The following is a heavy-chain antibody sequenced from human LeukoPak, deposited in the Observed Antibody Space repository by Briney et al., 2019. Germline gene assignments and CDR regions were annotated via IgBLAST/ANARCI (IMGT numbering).Heavy chain of an antibody. CDR3: ARDLSSGQEGYMDY. V-gene: IGHV3-30-3*01. D-gene: IGHD3-22*01. J-gene: IGHJ4*02. CDR1: GFPSSSYA. CDR2: ISYDGSNK. Sequence: PGGSLRLSWAASGFPSSSYAINWVRQAPGKGLEWAAVISYDGSNKYYADSVKGRFTISRDNSKNTLYLQMNSLRAEDTAVYYCARDLSSGQEGYMDYWGQGTLVTVSS.